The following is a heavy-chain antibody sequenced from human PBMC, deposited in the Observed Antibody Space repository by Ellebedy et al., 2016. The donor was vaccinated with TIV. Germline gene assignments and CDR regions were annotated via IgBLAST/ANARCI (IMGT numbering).Heavy chain of an antibody. V-gene: IGHV3-9*01. J-gene: IGHJ4*02. CDR2: ISWNSGSI. Sequence: SLKISXAASGFIFDDYAMHWVRQAPGKGLEWVSGISWNSGSIGYADSVKGRFTISRDNAKNSLYLQMNSLRAEDTALYYCAKDWGSGYYDFFDYWGQGTLVTVSS. CDR1: GFIFDDYA. CDR3: AKDWGSGYYDFFDY. D-gene: IGHD3-22*01.